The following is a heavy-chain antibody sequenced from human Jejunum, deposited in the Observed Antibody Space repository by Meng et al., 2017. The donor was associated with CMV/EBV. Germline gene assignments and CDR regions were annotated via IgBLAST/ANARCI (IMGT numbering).Heavy chain of an antibody. CDR3: ARGGATQVRTYGLDV. V-gene: IGHV3-7*01. D-gene: IGHD5-24*01. Sequence: GFTFSSYWMTWVRQAPGKGLEWVANINQDGSEKYYVDSVKGRITISRDNAEKSLFLQMSSLRAEDTGAYLCARGGATQVRTYGLDVWGQGTTVTVSS. J-gene: IGHJ6*02. CDR1: GFTFSSYW. CDR2: INQDGSEK.